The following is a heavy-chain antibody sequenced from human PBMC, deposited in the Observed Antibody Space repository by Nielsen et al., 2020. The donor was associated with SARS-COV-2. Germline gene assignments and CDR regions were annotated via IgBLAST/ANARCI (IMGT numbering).Heavy chain of an antibody. V-gene: IGHV4-61*08. J-gene: IGHJ5*02. Sequence: SETLSLTCAVSGGSISSGGYYWTWIRPPPGKGLEWIGYIYYSGSTNYNPSLKSRVTISVDMSKNQFSLKLTSVTAADTAVYYCARGLWSAYYTGWFDPWGQGTLVTVSS. CDR2: IYYSGST. D-gene: IGHD3-3*01. CDR3: ARGLWSAYYTGWFDP. CDR1: GGSISSGGYY.